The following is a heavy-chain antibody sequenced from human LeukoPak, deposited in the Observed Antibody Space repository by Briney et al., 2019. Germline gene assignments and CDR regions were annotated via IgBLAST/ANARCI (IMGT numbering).Heavy chain of an antibody. D-gene: IGHD6-13*01. Sequence: SETLSLTCTVSGGSISSSSYYWGWIRQPPGKGLEWIGSIYYSGSTYYNPSLKSRVTISVDTTKNQFSLKLSSVTAADTAVYYCALITYSSSWTLDYWGQGTLVTVSS. V-gene: IGHV4-39*07. CDR1: GGSISSSSYY. CDR2: IYYSGST. CDR3: ALITYSSSWTLDY. J-gene: IGHJ4*02.